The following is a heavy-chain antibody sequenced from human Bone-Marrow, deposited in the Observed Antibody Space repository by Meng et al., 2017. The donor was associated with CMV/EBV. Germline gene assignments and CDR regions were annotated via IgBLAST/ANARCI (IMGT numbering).Heavy chain of an antibody. J-gene: IGHJ4*02. CDR1: SYA. CDR2: SIPIFGTA. Sequence: SYAISWVRQAPGQGLEWMGGSIPIFGTANYAQKFQDRVTITADKSTSTAYMELSSLRSEDTAVYYCARDGDLGYCSGGSRYGAIDYWGQGTLVTVSS. CDR3: ARDGDLGYCSGGSRYGAIDY. V-gene: IGHV1-69*06. D-gene: IGHD2-15*01.